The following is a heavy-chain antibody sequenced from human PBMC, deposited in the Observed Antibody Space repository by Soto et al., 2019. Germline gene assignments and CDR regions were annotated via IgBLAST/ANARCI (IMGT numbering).Heavy chain of an antibody. V-gene: IGHV3-23*01. CDR3: AKDIVVVPAAKYSGYNSSWSGY. J-gene: IGHJ4*02. Sequence: PGGSLRLSCAASGFTFSSYAMTWVRQAPGKGLEWVSVISGSGGSTYYADSVKGRFTISRDNSKNTLYLQMNSLRAEDTAVYYCAKDIVVVPAAKYSGYNSSWSGYWGQGTLVTVS. CDR1: GFTFSSYA. D-gene: IGHD2-2*01. CDR2: ISGSGGST.